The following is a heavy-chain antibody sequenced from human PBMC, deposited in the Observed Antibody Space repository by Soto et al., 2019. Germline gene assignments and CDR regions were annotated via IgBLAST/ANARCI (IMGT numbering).Heavy chain of an antibody. D-gene: IGHD3-3*01. J-gene: IGHJ4*02. CDR1: GGSISSGGYY. CDR3: ARGRAGFFWSWHYDFDY. V-gene: IGHV4-31*03. Sequence: PSETLSLTCTVSGGSISSGGYYWSWIRQHPGRGLEWIAYIYYSGSTYYNPSLKSRVTMSLDTSKNQFSLKLSSVTAADTAVYYCARGRAGFFWSWHYDFDYWGQGTLVTVSS. CDR2: IYYSGST.